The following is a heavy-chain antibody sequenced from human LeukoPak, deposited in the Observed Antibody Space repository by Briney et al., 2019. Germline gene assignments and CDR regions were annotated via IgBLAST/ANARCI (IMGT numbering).Heavy chain of an antibody. CDR2: ISWNSGSI. J-gene: IGHJ4*02. V-gene: IGHV3-9*01. D-gene: IGHD3-22*01. CDR1: GFTFDDYA. CDR3: AKVNTMIVVVAPFDY. Sequence: SLRLSLAASGFTFDDYAMHWVRHGPGKGLGWVSGISWNSGSIVYTDSVKGRFTISRDNGKHSLYLQMNSLRAEDTAFYYCAKVNTMIVVVAPFDYWGQGTLVTVSS.